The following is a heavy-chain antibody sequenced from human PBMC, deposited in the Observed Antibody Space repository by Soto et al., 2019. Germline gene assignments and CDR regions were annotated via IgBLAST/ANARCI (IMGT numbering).Heavy chain of an antibody. J-gene: IGHJ4*02. CDR1: GDSIGTYY. CDR2: IYRNGAT. V-gene: IGHV4-4*07. Sequence: QVQLQESGPGVVKPSETLSLTCSVSGDSIGTYYWVWVRQPAGNGMQWLGRIYRNGATNYNPSLKSRITMSVDTSKNQLSLNLKSVTAADSAVYYCARAGYSSGRYYFDVWGQGILV. CDR3: ARAGYSSGRYYFDV. D-gene: IGHD6-19*01.